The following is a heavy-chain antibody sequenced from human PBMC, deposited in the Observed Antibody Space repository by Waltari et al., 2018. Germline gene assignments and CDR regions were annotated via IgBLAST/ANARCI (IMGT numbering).Heavy chain of an antibody. Sequence: QVRLVQSGAEVKKPGASLKVSCEASGYPFSNYYVHWVRQAPGQGLEWMGMINTAGTTNYEPKFRGRVTMTRDTSTSTVYLDLSSLRSEDTAVYFCAREPPGATKGFDYWGQGTLVIVSS. V-gene: IGHV1-46*01. CDR3: AREPPGATKGFDY. D-gene: IGHD1-26*01. CDR1: GYPFSNYY. J-gene: IGHJ4*02. CDR2: INTAGTT.